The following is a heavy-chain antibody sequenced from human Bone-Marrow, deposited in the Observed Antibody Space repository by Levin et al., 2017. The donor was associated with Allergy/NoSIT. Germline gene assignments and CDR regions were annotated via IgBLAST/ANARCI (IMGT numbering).Heavy chain of an antibody. CDR3: ARDRLVDQSIYFDH. CDR1: GFPLSLFG. CDR2: LWYDGTTK. D-gene: IGHD3-9*01. J-gene: IGHJ4*02. V-gene: IGHV3-33*01. Sequence: PGGSLRLSCAASGFPLSLFGMQWVRQAPGKGLEWVAVLWYDGTTKYYADSVKGRFTVSRDNSKNTMYLQINSLGAEDTGIYYCARDRLVDQSIYFDHWGQGTLVTVSS.